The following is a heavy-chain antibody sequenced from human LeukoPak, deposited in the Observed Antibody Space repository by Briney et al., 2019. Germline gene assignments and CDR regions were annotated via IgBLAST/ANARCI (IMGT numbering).Heavy chain of an antibody. CDR3: AKIPRSGWYLIWFDP. D-gene: IGHD6-19*01. J-gene: IGHJ5*02. Sequence: PGGSLRLSCAASGFTFSSYAMSWVRQAPGKGLEWVSAISGSGGSTYYADSVKGRFTISRDNSKNTLYLQMNSLRAEDTAVYYCAKIPRSGWYLIWFDPWGQGTLVTVSS. V-gene: IGHV3-23*01. CDR2: ISGSGGST. CDR1: GFTFSSYA.